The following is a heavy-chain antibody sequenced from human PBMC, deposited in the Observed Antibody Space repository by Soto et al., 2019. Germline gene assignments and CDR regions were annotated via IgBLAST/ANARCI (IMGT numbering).Heavy chain of an antibody. CDR3: ATSNWFDP. V-gene: IGHV4-39*01. CDR2: IYYSGST. CDR1: GGSISSSSYY. J-gene: IGHJ5*02. Sequence: SETLSLTCSVFGGSISSSSYYWGWIRQPPGKGLEWIGIIYYSGSTYYNPSLKSRVTISVDTSKNQFSLKLSSVSATATAVYYCATSNWFDPWGQGTLVTVSS.